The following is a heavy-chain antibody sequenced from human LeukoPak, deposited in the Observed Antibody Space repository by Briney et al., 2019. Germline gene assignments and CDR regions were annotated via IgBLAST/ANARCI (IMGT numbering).Heavy chain of an antibody. J-gene: IGHJ4*02. Sequence: SVKVSCKASGGTFSSYAISWVRQAPGQGLEWMGRIIPILGIANYAQKFQGRATITADKSTSTAYMELSSLRSEDTAVYYCARRARLNLEWELLRRLEPFDYWGQGTLVTVSS. CDR1: GGTFSSYA. D-gene: IGHD1-26*01. CDR2: IIPILGIA. CDR3: ARRARLNLEWELLRRLEPFDY. V-gene: IGHV1-69*04.